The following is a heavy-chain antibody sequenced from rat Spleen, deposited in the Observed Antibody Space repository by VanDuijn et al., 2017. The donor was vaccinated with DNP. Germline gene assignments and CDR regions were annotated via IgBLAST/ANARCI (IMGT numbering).Heavy chain of an antibody. D-gene: IGHD1-2*01. J-gene: IGHJ2*01. CDR3: ATDSSYIYNY. CDR1: GFTFSDYY. Sequence: EVQLVESGGGLVQPGRSLKLSCAASGFTFSDYYMAWVRQAPKKGLEWVASISTSGGSTYYRDSVKGRFTISRDNAKSTLYLQMDSLRSEDTATYYCATDSSYIYNYWGQGVMVTVSS. CDR2: ISTSGGST. V-gene: IGHV5-27*01.